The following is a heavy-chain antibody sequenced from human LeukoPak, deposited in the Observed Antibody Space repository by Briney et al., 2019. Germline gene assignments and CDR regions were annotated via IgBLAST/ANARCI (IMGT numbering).Heavy chain of an antibody. J-gene: IGHJ4*02. CDR3: ATTNDYGDYFDY. V-gene: IGHV4-30-4*01. CDR2: IYYSGST. CDR1: GGSISSGDYY. Sequence: SQTLSLTCTVSGGSISSGDYYWSWIRQPPGKGLEWIGYIYYSGSTYYNPSLKSRVTISVDTSKNQFSLKLSSVTAADTAVYYCATTNDYGDYFDYWGQETLVTVSS. D-gene: IGHD4-17*01.